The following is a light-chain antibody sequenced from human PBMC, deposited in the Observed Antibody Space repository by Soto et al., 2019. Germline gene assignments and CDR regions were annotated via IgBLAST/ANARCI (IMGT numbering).Light chain of an antibody. CDR1: QSISIY. Sequence: DIQMTQSPSSLSASVGDRVTITCRASQSISIYLNWYQLKPGKAPNLLMYGASYLKGGFPTRFNGSGSGTDFTLTISSLQTEDFASYYCQQTYTTPEITFGQGTLLDIK. CDR3: QQTYTTPEIT. J-gene: IGKJ5*01. CDR2: GAS. V-gene: IGKV1-39*01.